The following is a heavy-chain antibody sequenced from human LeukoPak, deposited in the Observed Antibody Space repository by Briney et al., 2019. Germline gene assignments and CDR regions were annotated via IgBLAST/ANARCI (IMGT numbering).Heavy chain of an antibody. CDR1: GYTFTSYG. CDR3: ARAGIQLWLYNWFDP. D-gene: IGHD5-18*01. Sequence: GASVKVSCKASGYTFTSYGISWVRQAPGQGLEWMGWISAYNGNTNYAQKLQGRVTMTTDTSTSTAYMELRSLRSDDTAVYCCARAGIQLWLYNWFDPWGQGTLVTVSS. CDR2: ISAYNGNT. J-gene: IGHJ5*02. V-gene: IGHV1-18*04.